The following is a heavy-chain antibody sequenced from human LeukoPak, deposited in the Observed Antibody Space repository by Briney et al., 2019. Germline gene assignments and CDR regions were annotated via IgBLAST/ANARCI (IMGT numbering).Heavy chain of an antibody. CDR1: GGSFSGYY. CDR3: AGGIAGYYYDSSGYYFDY. V-gene: IGHV4-34*01. D-gene: IGHD3-22*01. J-gene: IGHJ4*02. CDR2: INHSGST. Sequence: PSETLSLTCAVYGGSFSGYYWSWIRQPPGKGLEWIGEINHSGSTNYNPSLKSRVTISVDTSKNQFSLKLSSVTAADTAVYYRAGGIAGYYYDSSGYYFDYWGQGTLVTVSS.